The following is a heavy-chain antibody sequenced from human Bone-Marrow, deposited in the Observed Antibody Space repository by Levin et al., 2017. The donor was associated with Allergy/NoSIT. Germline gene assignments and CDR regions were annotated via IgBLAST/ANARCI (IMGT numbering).Heavy chain of an antibody. CDR1: GFTFSSYA. Sequence: GGSLRLSCAASGFTFSSYAMHWVRPAPGKGLEWVAVISYDGSNKYYADSVKGRFTISRDNSKNTLYLQMNSLRAEDTAVYYCARADRGYSYGYYFDYWGQGTLVTVSS. V-gene: IGHV3-30-3*01. CDR2: ISYDGSNK. J-gene: IGHJ4*02. CDR3: ARADRGYSYGYYFDY. D-gene: IGHD5-18*01.